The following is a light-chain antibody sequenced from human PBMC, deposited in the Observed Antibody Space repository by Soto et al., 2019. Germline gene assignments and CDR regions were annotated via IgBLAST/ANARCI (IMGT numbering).Light chain of an antibody. V-gene: IGLV2-8*01. Sequence: QSALAQPPGASGSPGQSVTISCPGTNSDDGGYNYVSWYQQHPGKVPKLMIYEVSKRPSGVPDRFSGSKSGKTASLTVSGLQAEDEADYYCSSYAGNNSYVFGTGTKATVL. CDR2: EVS. J-gene: IGLJ1*01. CDR3: SSYAGNNSYV. CDR1: NSDDGGYNY.